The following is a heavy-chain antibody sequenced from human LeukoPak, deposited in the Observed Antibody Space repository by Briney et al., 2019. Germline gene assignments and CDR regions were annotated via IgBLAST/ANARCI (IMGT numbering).Heavy chain of an antibody. Sequence: GGALRLSCAASGFIVSFEYLAWVRQAPGKGLEWISVIYGGGSTYYADSVKGRFTISSDNSKDVLYLDMHSLAVEDTAVYYCARLLPASRHYFDYWGQGTPVTVSS. CDR3: ARLLPASRHYFDY. CDR1: GFIVSFEY. D-gene: IGHD2-15*01. V-gene: IGHV3-53*01. J-gene: IGHJ4*02. CDR2: IYGGGST.